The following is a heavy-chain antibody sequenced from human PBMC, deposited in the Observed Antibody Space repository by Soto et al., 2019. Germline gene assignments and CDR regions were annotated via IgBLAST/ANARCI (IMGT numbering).Heavy chain of an antibody. CDR3: ARAVAVPVDFDY. CDR2: INAGNGNT. D-gene: IGHD6-19*01. CDR1: GYTFTGYA. Sequence: QVQLVQSGAEEKKPGASVKVSCKASGYTFTGYAMHWVRQAPGQRLEWMGWINAGNGNTKYSQKFQSRVTITRDTSASTAYMELSSRRSEDTAVYYCARAVAVPVDFDYWGQGTLVTVSS. V-gene: IGHV1-3*05. J-gene: IGHJ4*02.